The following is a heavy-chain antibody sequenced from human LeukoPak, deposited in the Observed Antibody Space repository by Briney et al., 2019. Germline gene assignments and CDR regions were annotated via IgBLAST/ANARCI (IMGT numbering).Heavy chain of an antibody. CDR1: GGSISSSSYY. J-gene: IGHJ4*02. CDR3: ARRPLGATTGDY. D-gene: IGHD1-26*01. CDR2: IYYSGST. Sequence: PSETLSLTCTVSGGSISSSSYYWGWIRQPPGKGLEWIGSIYYSGSTYYNPSLKSRVTISVDTSKNQFSLKLSSVTAADTAVYYCARRPLGATTGDYWGQGTLVTVSS. V-gene: IGHV4-39*01.